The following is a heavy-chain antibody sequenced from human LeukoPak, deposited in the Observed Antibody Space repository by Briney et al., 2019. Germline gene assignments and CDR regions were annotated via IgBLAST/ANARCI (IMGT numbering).Heavy chain of an antibody. J-gene: IGHJ6*03. Sequence: GASVKVSCKASGYTFTSYDINWVRQATGQGLEWMGWMNPNSGNTGYAQKFQGRVTITRNTSISTAYMELSSLRSEDTAVYYCARGAPEWELGLDYYYMDVWGKGTTVTVSS. CDR3: ARGAPEWELGLDYYYMDV. CDR1: GYTFTSYD. V-gene: IGHV1-8*03. D-gene: IGHD1-26*01. CDR2: MNPNSGNT.